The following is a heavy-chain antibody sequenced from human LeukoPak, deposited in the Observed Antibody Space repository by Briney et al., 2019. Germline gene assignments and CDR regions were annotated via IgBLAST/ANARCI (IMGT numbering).Heavy chain of an antibody. V-gene: IGHV3-48*03. J-gene: IGHJ4*02. CDR3: VKDLPSGDYVFAS. CDR2: ISSSGSTI. Sequence: QPGGSLRLSCAASGFTFSSYEMNWVRQAPGKGLEWVSYISSSGSTIYYADSVKGRFTISRDNAKNSLYLQMNSLRTEDTAFYYCVKDLPSGDYVFASWGQGTLVAVSS. CDR1: GFTFSSYE. D-gene: IGHD4-17*01.